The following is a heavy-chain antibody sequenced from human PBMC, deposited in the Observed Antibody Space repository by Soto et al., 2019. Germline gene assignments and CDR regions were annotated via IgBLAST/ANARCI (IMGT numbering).Heavy chain of an antibody. CDR3: ARGPPISFSAARGPIWDY. D-gene: IGHD6-6*01. J-gene: IGHJ4*02. V-gene: IGHV1-2*04. CDR2: INPNSGGT. CDR1: GYTFTDYY. Sequence: QVQLVQSGAEVKKPGASVKVSCKASGYTFTDYYMHWVRQAPGQGLEWMGWINPNSGGTNYAQKFQYWVTMTRDTSISTAYMDLRRMKSDDTAVYYCARGPPISFSAARGPIWDYWGQGTLVTVSS.